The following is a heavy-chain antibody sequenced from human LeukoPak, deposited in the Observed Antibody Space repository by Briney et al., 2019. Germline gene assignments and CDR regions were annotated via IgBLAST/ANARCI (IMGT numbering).Heavy chain of an antibody. CDR1: GGSFSGYY. V-gene: IGHV4-34*01. CDR2: INHSGST. D-gene: IGHD3-16*01. Sequence: SETLSLTCAVYGGSFSGYYWSWIRQPPGKGLEWIGEINHSGSTNYNPSLKSRVTISVDTSENQFSLKLSSVPAADTAVYYCARGRPRRASFDYWGQGTLVTVSS. J-gene: IGHJ4*02. CDR3: ARGRPRRASFDY.